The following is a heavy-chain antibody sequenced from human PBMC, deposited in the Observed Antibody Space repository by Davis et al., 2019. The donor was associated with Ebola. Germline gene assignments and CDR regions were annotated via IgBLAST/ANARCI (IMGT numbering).Heavy chain of an antibody. CDR2: INHSGST. V-gene: IGHV4-34*01. J-gene: IGHJ4*02. Sequence: MPSETLSLTCAVYGGSFSGYYWSWIRQPPGKGLEWIGEINHSGSTNYNPSLKSRVTISVDTSKNQFSLKLSSVTAADTAVYYCARGRGMATLTFDWGQGTLVTVSS. D-gene: IGHD5-24*01. CDR3: ARGRGMATLTFD. CDR1: GGSFSGYY.